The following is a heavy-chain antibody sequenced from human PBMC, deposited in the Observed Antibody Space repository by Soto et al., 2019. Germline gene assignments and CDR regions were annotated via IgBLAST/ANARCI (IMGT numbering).Heavy chain of an antibody. CDR2: IYYSGST. J-gene: IGHJ5*02. CDR3: ARRLPAATINWFDP. D-gene: IGHD2-2*01. V-gene: IGHV4-31*03. Sequence: SETLSLTCTVSGGSISSSSYYWGWIRQPPGKGLEWIGYIYYSGSTYYNPSLKSRVTMSVDTSKNQFSLKLSSVTAADTAVYYCARRLPAATINWFDPWGQGTLVTVSS. CDR1: GGSISSSSYY.